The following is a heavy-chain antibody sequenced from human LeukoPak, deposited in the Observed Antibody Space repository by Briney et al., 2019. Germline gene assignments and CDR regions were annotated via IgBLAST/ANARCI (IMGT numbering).Heavy chain of an antibody. CDR1: GFTFSSYG. CDR3: ARVSDISVAAYFDY. J-gene: IGHJ4*02. Sequence: GGSLRLSCAASGFTFSSYGLSWVRHAPGKGLEWVSTINWNGGSTGYADSVKGRFTISRDNAKNSLYPQMNSLRAEDTALYYCARVSDISVAAYFDYWGQGTLVTVSS. V-gene: IGHV3-20*04. D-gene: IGHD6-19*01. CDR2: INWNGGST.